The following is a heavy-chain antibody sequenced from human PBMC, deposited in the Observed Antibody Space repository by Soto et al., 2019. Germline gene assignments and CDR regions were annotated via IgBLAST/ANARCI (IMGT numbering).Heavy chain of an antibody. CDR1: GGSFSGYY. V-gene: IGHV4-34*01. J-gene: IGHJ6*02. CDR2: INHSGST. D-gene: IGHD3-22*01. CDR3: ARDYYDSSGYYYYYGMDV. Sequence: SETLSLTCAVYGGSFSGYYWSWIRQPPGKGLEWIGEINHSGSTNYNPSLKSRVTISVDTSKNQFSLKLSSVTAADTAVYYCARDYYDSSGYYYYYGMDVWGQGTTVTV.